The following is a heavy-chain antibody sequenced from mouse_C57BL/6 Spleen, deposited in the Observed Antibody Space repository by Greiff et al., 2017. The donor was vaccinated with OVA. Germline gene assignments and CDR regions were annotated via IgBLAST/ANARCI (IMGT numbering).Heavy chain of an antibody. CDR3: APYSNYDGWFAY. CDR1: GYTFTSYT. CDR2: INPSSGYT. D-gene: IGHD2-5*01. Sequence: QVQLKQSGAELARPGASVKMSCKASGYTFTSYTMHWVKQRPGQGLEWIGYINPSSGYTKYNQKFKDKATLTADKSSSTAYMQLGSLTSEDSAVYYCAPYSNYDGWFAYWGQGTLVTVSA. V-gene: IGHV1-4*01. J-gene: IGHJ3*01.